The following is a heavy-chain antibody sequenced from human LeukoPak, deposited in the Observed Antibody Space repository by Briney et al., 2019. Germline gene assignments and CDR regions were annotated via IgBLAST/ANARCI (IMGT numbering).Heavy chain of an antibody. CDR3: ARAAIFGVVVFDY. V-gene: IGHV4-30-2*01. CDR2: IYHSGST. J-gene: IGHJ4*02. Sequence: SETLSLTCTVSGGSISSGGYYWSWIRQPPGKGLEWIGYIYHSGSTYYNPSLKSRVTISVDRFKNQFSLKLSSVTAADTAVYYCARAAIFGVVVFDYWGQGTLVTVSS. D-gene: IGHD3-3*01. CDR1: GGSISSGGYY.